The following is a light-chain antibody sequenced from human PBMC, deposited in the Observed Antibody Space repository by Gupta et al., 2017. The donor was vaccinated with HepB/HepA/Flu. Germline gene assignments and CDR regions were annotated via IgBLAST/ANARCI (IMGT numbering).Light chain of an antibody. CDR2: DAS. V-gene: IGKV3-11*01. J-gene: IGKJ4*01. CDR1: QNILRF. Sequence: EIVLTQSPATLSLSPGERATLSCRASQNILRFLAWYQQKPGQAPRLLIYDASNRATGIPARFSGSGSGTDFTLTISSLEPDDFVVYYCLQRSHWSLTFGGGTKVEIK. CDR3: LQRSHWSLT.